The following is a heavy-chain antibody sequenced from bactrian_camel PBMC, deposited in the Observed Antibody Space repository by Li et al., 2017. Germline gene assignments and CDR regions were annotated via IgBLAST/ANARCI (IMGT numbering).Heavy chain of an antibody. J-gene: IGHJ4*01. CDR3: APSFRGSGSPD. CDR2: INKDGSNT. D-gene: IGHD2*01. V-gene: IGHV3S7*01. CDR1: GFTFSGYG. Sequence: HVQLVESGGGLVQPGGSLRLSCAASGFTFSGYGMSWVRQAPGKGLEWVSGINKDGSNTNYADSVKGRFTNSRDNSKNTLYLQMNSLKPEDTALYYCAPSFRGSGSPDWGQGTQVTVS.